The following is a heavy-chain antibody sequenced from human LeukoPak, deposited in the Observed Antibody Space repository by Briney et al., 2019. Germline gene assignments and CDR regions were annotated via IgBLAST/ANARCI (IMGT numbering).Heavy chain of an antibody. CDR3: ARSPTGTTGFDY. CDR2: ISYSGST. Sequence: PSETLSLTCTVSGGSISSYYWSWIRQSPGKGLEWIGYISYSGSTNYNPSLKSRVTISVDTSKNQFSLKLSSVTAADTAVYYCARSPTGTTGFDYWGQGTLVTVSS. V-gene: IGHV4-59*08. D-gene: IGHD1-1*01. J-gene: IGHJ4*02. CDR1: GGSISSYY.